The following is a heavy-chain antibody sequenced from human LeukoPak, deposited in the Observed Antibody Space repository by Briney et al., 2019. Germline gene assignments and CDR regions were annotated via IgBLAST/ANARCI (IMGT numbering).Heavy chain of an antibody. CDR1: GFTVSNNY. Sequence: PGGSLRLSCAASGFTVSNNYMSWVRQARGKGLEWVSLIRGDDSTHYTDSVKGRFTISRDSSKNTLYLQMNSLRAEDTAVYFCAREAGYSTTWYAYYFDYWGQGALVTVSS. V-gene: IGHV3-53*01. J-gene: IGHJ4*02. CDR2: IRGDDST. CDR3: AREAGYSTTWYAYYFDY. D-gene: IGHD6-13*01.